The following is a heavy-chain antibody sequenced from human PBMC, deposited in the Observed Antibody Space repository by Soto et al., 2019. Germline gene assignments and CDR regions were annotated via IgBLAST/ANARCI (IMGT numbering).Heavy chain of an antibody. CDR1: GFSFSDYA. CDR3: AKRSPYSSGCFSTNPDT. V-gene: IGHV3-23*01. J-gene: IGHJ5*01. Sequence: GGYLRLSSAAIGFSFSDYAMSWVRQAPGQGLEWVSGSRESGGSTHYADSVRGRLTVSRDNSKNSLSLRMNGLRDEDTAVYFCAKRSPYSSGCFSTNPDTWG. D-gene: IGHD6-25*01. CDR2: SRESGGST.